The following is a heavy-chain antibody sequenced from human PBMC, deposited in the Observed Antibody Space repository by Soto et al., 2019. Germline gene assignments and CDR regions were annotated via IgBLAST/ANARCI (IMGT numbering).Heavy chain of an antibody. J-gene: IGHJ3*02. CDR3: AIEKVGATSVHVFDI. CDR2: INPSGGST. CDR1: GYTFTSYY. Sequence: ASVKVSCKASGYTFTSYYMHWVRQAPGQGLEWMGIINPSGGSTSYAQKFQGRVTMTRDTSASTVYMELNSLRAEDTALYYCAIEKVGATSVHVFDIWGQGTMVTVSS. V-gene: IGHV1-46*01. D-gene: IGHD1-26*01.